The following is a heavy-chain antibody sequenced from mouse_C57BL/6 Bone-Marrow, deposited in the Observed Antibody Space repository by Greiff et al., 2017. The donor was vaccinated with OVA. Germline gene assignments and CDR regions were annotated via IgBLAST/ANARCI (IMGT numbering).Heavy chain of an antibody. Sequence: EVKLQESGPGLVKPSQSLSLTCSVTGYSITSGYYWNWIRQFPGNKLEWMGYISYDGSNNYNPSLKNRISITRDTSKNQFFLKLNSVTTEDTATYYCARDFPPIYYGNYDWFAYWGQGTLVTVSA. J-gene: IGHJ3*01. CDR2: ISYDGSN. D-gene: IGHD2-1*01. V-gene: IGHV3-6*01. CDR1: GYSITSGYY. CDR3: ARDFPPIYYGNYDWFAY.